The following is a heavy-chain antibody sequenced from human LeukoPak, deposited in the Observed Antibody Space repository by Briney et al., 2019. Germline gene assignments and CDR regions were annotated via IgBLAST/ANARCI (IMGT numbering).Heavy chain of an antibody. CDR2: INPNSGGT. Sequence: GASVKVSCKASGYTFTGYYMHWVRQAPGQGLEWMGWINPNSGGTNYAQKFQGRLSMTRDTSISTAYMEVSSLRSDDTALYYCARDPRDTGGAYDSWGQGTLLTVSS. J-gene: IGHJ5*01. V-gene: IGHV1-2*02. D-gene: IGHD2-8*02. CDR3: ARDPRDTGGAYDS. CDR1: GYTFTGYY.